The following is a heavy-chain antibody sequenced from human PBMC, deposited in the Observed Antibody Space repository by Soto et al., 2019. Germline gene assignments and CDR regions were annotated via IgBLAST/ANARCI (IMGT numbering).Heavy chain of an antibody. CDR1: GDSISSSHW. Sequence: QVQLQESGPGLVEPSGTLSLTCAVSGDSISSSHWWSWVRRPPGKGLEGIGEIFHSGTPKYNPYLEIRVTMSVDKSNNHLSLKLRSVTAADTAVYYCARKLERGDLPEGFEYWGQGTLATVSS. CDR3: ARKLERGDLPEGFEY. V-gene: IGHV4-4*02. D-gene: IGHD1-1*01. CDR2: IFHSGTP. J-gene: IGHJ4*02.